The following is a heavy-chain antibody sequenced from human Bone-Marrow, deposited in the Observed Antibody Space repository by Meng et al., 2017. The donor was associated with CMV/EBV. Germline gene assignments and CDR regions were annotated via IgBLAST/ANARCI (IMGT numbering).Heavy chain of an antibody. CDR3: ARRSSPSGAPGRYFDY. CDR1: GYSFTSYW. Sequence: KVSCKGSGYSFTSYWIGWVRQMPGKGLEWMGIIYPGDSDTRYSPSFQGQVTISADKSISTAYLQWSSLKASDTAMYYCARRSSPSGAPGRYFDYWGQGTLVTVSS. CDR2: IYPGDSDT. D-gene: IGHD6-6*01. J-gene: IGHJ4*02. V-gene: IGHV5-51*01.